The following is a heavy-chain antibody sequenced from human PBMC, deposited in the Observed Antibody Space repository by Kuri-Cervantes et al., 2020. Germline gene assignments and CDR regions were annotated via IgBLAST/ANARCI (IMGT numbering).Heavy chain of an antibody. Sequence: GGSLRLSCAASGLTFSGLWMHWVRQAPGKGLEWVALISYDGISKNYADSVKGRFTISRDNSKNTLYLQMNSLRAEDTAVYYCAKSQMIAGSPLDYWGQGTLVTVSS. D-gene: IGHD6-6*01. V-gene: IGHV3-30*18. CDR1: GLTFSGLW. CDR2: ISYDGISK. J-gene: IGHJ4*02. CDR3: AKSQMIAGSPLDY.